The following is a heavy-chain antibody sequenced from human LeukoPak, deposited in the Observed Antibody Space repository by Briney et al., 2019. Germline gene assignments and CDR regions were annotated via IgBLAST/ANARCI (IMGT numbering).Heavy chain of an antibody. J-gene: IGHJ6*03. CDR2: INPNSGGT. CDR3: ARDRGAVFGVVISPSRMDV. V-gene: IGHV1-2*02. CDR1: GYTFTGYY. D-gene: IGHD3-3*01. Sequence: ASVKVSCKASGYTFTGYYMHWVRQAPGQGLEWMGWINPNSGGTNYAQKFQGRVTMTRDTSISTAYMELRSLRSDDTAVYYCARDRGAVFGVVISPSRMDVWGKGTTVTVSS.